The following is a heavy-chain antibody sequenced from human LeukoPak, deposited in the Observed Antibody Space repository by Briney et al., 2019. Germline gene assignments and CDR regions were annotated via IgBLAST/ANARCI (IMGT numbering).Heavy chain of an antibody. CDR3: VRDGSPYYYDRRYYFDY. D-gene: IGHD3-22*01. CDR2: IWYDGSNK. CDR1: GFTFSSYG. Sequence: GRSLRLSCAASGFTFSSYGMHWVRQAPGKGLEWVAVIWYDGSNKYYADSVKGRFTISRDNSKNTLYLQMNSLRAEDTAVYYCVRDGSPYYYDRRYYFDYWGQGTLVTVSS. V-gene: IGHV3-33*01. J-gene: IGHJ4*02.